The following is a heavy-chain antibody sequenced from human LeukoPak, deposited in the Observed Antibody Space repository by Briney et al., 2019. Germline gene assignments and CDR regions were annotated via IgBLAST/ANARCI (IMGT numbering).Heavy chain of an antibody. D-gene: IGHD2-15*01. CDR1: GFTLSRYW. J-gene: IGHJ4*02. V-gene: IGHV3-74*01. Sequence: AGGCLRLSCADSGFTLSRYWLHWVRHAPGEGLVWVSRINSDGRSIKYADSAKGRFSISRDNTTNTLYLQKNSLRAAETGVYFSVRDPGWSQYYIDDWGQGTPVTVSS. CDR3: VRDPGWSQYYIDD. CDR2: INSDGRSI.